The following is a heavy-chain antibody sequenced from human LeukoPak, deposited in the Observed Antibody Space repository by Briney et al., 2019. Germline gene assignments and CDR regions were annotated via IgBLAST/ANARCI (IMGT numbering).Heavy chain of an antibody. V-gene: IGHV3-33*01. D-gene: IGHD6-19*01. CDR2: IWRGGNYK. CDR1: GFKFRMHA. J-gene: IGHJ5*02. CDR3: VTDPPDSGWAFWS. Sequence: PGTSLRLSCSASGFKFRMHAMHWVRQAPGNGLEWVAMIWRGGNYKVHVDSVQGRFAISRDDSRNTVFLQMDSLREEDTAVYYCVTDPPDSGWAFWSWGQGALVTVSS.